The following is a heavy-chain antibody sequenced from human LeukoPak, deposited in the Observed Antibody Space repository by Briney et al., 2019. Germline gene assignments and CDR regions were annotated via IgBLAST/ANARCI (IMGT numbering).Heavy chain of an antibody. V-gene: IGHV1-2*02. Sequence: AASVKVSCKASGCTFTGYYMHWGRQAPGRGLEWMGWVNPNSGGTNYAQKFQGRVTMTRDTSINTAYMELSRLISDDTAVYYCARDYNWFDPWGQGTLVTVSS. CDR2: VNPNSGGT. J-gene: IGHJ5*02. CDR1: GCTFTGYY. CDR3: ARDYNWFDP.